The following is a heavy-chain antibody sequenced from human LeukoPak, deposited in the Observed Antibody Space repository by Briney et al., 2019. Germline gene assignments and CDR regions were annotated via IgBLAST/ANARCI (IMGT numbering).Heavy chain of an antibody. Sequence: GGSLRLSCVASGFTFTKYAMDRVRQAPGKGLEWVAVISFDGSNKYYADSVKGRFTVSRDNSKNTLYLQVNSLRAEDTAVYYCAKEETVIVPGAAARDDLGYFDYWGQGTLVTISS. CDR1: GFTFTKYA. CDR3: AKEETVIVPGAAARDDLGYFDY. D-gene: IGHD2-2*01. J-gene: IGHJ4*02. CDR2: ISFDGSNK. V-gene: IGHV3-30*04.